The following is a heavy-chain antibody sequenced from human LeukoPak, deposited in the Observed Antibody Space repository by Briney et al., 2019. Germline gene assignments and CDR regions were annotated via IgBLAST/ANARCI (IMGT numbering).Heavy chain of an antibody. CDR2: ISGSGGST. J-gene: IGHJ3*02. CDR1: GFTFSSYA. CDR3: AKVGQQLVITDAFDI. D-gene: IGHD6-13*01. Sequence: GGSLRLSCAASGFTFSSYAMSWVRQAPGKGLEWASAISGSGGSTYYADSVKGRFTISRDNSKNTLYLQMNSLRAEDTAVYYCAKVGQQLVITDAFDIWGQGTMVTVSS. V-gene: IGHV3-23*01.